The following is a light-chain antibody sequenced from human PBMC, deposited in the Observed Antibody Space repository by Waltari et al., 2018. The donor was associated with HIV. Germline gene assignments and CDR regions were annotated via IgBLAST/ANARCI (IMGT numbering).Light chain of an antibody. J-gene: IGLJ3*02. CDR2: EVT. CDR1: SSDVGGYNH. CDR3: VSYAGVRDRWV. Sequence: SALTQPPSASGSPGQSVTISCTGTSSDVGGYNHVPWYQQHPGKAPKRLVSEVTKRPPGVPNRFSGSKSGNTASLTVSGLQAEDEADYYCVSYAGVRDRWVFGGGTKLTVL. V-gene: IGLV2-8*01.